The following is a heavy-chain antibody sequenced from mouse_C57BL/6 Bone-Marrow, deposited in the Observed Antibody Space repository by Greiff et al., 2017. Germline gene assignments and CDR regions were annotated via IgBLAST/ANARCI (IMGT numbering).Heavy chain of an antibody. J-gene: IGHJ1*03. V-gene: IGHV5-2*01. CDR3: ARQGYSNYVSYWYFDV. CDR2: INSDGGST. Sequence: EVQRVESGGGLVQPGESLKLSCESNEYEFPSHDMSWVRKTPEKRLELVAAINSDGGSTYYPATMERRFIISRDNTKKTLYLQMSSLRSEDTALYYCARQGYSNYVSYWYFDVWGTGTTVTVSS. D-gene: IGHD2-5*01. CDR1: EYEFPSHD.